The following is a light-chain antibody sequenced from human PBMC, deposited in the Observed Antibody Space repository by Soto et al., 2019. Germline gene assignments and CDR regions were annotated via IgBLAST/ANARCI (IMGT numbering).Light chain of an antibody. Sequence: QSVLTQPASVSGSPGQSITISCTGTSSDIGTYNYVSWYQQHPGKVPKLMIYEVSNRPSGVSNRFSGSKSDNTASLAISGLQAEDEADYYCSSSRTSSPQVFGGGTKVTVL. J-gene: IGLJ3*02. CDR1: SSDIGTYNY. V-gene: IGLV2-14*01. CDR3: SSSRTSSPQV. CDR2: EVS.